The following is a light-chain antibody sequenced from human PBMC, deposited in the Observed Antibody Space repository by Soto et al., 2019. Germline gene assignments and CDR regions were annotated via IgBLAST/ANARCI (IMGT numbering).Light chain of an antibody. V-gene: IGKV1-33*01. Sequence: DIQMTQPPSSLSASVGDRVTITCQASQDISNYLNWYQQKPGKAPKLLIYDASNLETGVPSRFSVCRSGTDFTFSISTLQPEDIATDYCQHLNSPPFTFGPGTKVYIK. CDR3: QHLNSPPFT. CDR2: DAS. J-gene: IGKJ3*01. CDR1: QDISNY.